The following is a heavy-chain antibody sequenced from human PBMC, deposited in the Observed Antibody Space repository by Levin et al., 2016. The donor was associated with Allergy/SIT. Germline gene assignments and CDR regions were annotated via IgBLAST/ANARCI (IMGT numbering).Heavy chain of an antibody. CDR1: GFTFSSYW. V-gene: IGHV3-74*01. CDR2: INSDGSST. D-gene: IGHD6-13*01. J-gene: IGHJ6*02. CDR3: ARENAGYSSSWRAYYYYGMDV. Sequence: GGSLRLSCAASGFTFSSYWMHWVRQAPVEGLVWVSRINSDGSSTTYADSVKGRFTISRDNSKNTLYLQMNSLRAEDTAVYYCARENAGYSSSWRAYYYYGMDVWGQGTTVTVSS.